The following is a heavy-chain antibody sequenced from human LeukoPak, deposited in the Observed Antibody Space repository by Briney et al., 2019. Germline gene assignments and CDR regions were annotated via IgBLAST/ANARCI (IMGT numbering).Heavy chain of an antibody. Sequence: QPGGSLRLSCAASGFTFTNDFMTWVRQAPGKGLEWVSGIDTKGSRTYYADSVKGRFTISRDNSKNTLFLQMNSLRAEDTAVYYCAKEVVATIPPLWGQGTLVTVSS. V-gene: IGHV3-23*01. CDR2: IDTKGSRT. J-gene: IGHJ4*02. D-gene: IGHD5-12*01. CDR1: GFTFTNDF. CDR3: AKEVVATIPPL.